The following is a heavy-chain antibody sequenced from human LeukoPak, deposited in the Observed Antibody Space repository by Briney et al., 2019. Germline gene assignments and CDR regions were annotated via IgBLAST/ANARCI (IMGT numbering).Heavy chain of an antibody. CDR1: GYSFTSHW. CDR2: IYPGDSDT. V-gene: IGHV5-51*01. J-gene: IGHJ4*02. Sequence: GESLKISCKGSGYSFTSHWIGWVRQMPGKGLEWMGIIYPGDSDTRYTPSFQGQVTISADKSISTAYLQWSSLKAADTALYYCARQGYTSSWYAYWGQGTLVTVSS. CDR3: ARQGYTSSWYAY. D-gene: IGHD6-13*01.